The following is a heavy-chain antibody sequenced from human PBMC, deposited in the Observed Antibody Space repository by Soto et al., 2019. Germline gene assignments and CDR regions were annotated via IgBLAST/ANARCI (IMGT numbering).Heavy chain of an antibody. CDR3: ARGGGITGRLHYFDY. Sequence: ASVKVSCKASGYTFTDYYMHWVRQAPGQGLEWMGWINPNSGGTNYAQKFQGRVTMTRVTSISTAYMELSSLRSDDTAVYYCARGGGITGRLHYFDYWGRGTLVTVSS. V-gene: IGHV1-2*02. D-gene: IGHD1-20*01. CDR1: GYTFTDYY. CDR2: INPNSGGT. J-gene: IGHJ4*01.